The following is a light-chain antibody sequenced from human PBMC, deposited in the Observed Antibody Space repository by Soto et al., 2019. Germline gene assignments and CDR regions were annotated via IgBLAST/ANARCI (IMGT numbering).Light chain of an antibody. Sequence: DVVMTQSPLSLPVTLGQSASISCTSSQSLVYADGNTYLNWLQQRPGQSPRRLIYKVFNRDSGVPARFSGSASGSEFTLTISRVEAEDIGVYYCMQTAHWPYTFGRGTKLEIK. CDR1: QSLVYADGNTY. V-gene: IGKV2-30*01. CDR2: KVF. CDR3: MQTAHWPYT. J-gene: IGKJ2*01.